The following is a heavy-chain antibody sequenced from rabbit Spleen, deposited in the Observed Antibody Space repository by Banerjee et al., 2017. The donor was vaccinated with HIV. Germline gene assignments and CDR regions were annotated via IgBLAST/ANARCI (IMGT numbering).Heavy chain of an antibody. CDR1: GFTFSSGHY. CDR2: IDVGRTGRT. CDR3: ARDTGSSFSSYGMDL. D-gene: IGHD8-1*01. V-gene: IGHV1S40*01. J-gene: IGHJ3*01. Sequence: QSLEESGGDLVQPGASLTLTCTASGFTFSSGHYMCWVRQAPGKGLEWITCIDVGRTGRTYYASWAKGRFTISRTSSTTVTLQMTSLTVADTATYFCARDTGSSFSSYGMDLWGQGTLVTVS.